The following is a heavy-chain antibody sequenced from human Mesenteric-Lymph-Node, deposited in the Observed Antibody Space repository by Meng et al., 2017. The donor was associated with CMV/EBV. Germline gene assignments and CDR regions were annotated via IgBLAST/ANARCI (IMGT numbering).Heavy chain of an antibody. D-gene: IGHD3-3*01. J-gene: IGHJ3*02. Sequence: VGWIGRPPGRALEWLALIYWDDDKRYSPSLKSRITITKDTSKNQVVLTMTNMDPVDTATYYCAHRREKYYDFWSGYSPSFLVAFDIWGQGTMVTVSS. CDR2: IYWDDDK. CDR3: AHRREKYYDFWSGYSPSFLVAFDI. V-gene: IGHV2-5*02.